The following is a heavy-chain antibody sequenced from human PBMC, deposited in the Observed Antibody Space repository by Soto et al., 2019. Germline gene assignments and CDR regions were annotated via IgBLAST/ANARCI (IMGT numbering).Heavy chain of an antibody. CDR3: ATGRGGGGY. V-gene: IGHV1-18*04. CDR1: GYSFNTYG. CDR2: ISGYNGNF. J-gene: IGHJ4*02. Sequence: QVVLVQSGPEVKRPGASVKLSCKASGYSFNTYGVAWVRQAPGQGLEWMGWISGYNGNFMYAEKGEEEVKLTQNPSTKPAYLGLRRLRAARPAVYYCATGRGGGGYWGQGTLVTVSS. D-gene: IGHD3-10*01.